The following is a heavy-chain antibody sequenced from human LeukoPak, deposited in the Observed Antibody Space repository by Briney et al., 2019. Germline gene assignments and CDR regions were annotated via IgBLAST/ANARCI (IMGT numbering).Heavy chain of an antibody. CDR1: GYTFTSYD. Sequence: ASVKVSCKASGYTFTSYDINWVRQATGQGLEWMGWMNPNSGNTGYAQKFQGRVTMTRNTSISTAYMELSSLRSEDTAVYYCARGRYFDWLSYYYYYGMDVWGQGTTVTVSS. D-gene: IGHD3-9*01. CDR2: MNPNSGNT. V-gene: IGHV1-8*01. J-gene: IGHJ6*02. CDR3: ARGRYFDWLSYYYYYGMDV.